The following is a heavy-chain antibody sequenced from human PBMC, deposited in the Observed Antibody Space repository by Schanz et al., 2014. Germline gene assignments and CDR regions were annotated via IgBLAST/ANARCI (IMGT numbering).Heavy chain of an antibody. CDR2: ISGSGVTI. V-gene: IGHV3-23*01. CDR3: AKAGSGWSTAGYYY. CDR1: GFTFSSYA. Sequence: EVQLLESGGGLVQPGGSLRLSCAGSGFTFSSYAMSWVRQTPGKGLEWVSVISGSGVTIYYADSVKGRFTISRDNSKNMLYLQMNSLRAEDTAVYYCAKAGSGWSTAGYYYWGQGTLVAVSS. D-gene: IGHD6-19*01. J-gene: IGHJ4*02.